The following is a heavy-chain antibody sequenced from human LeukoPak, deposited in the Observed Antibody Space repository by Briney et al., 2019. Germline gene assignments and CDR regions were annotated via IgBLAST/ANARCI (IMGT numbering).Heavy chain of an antibody. V-gene: IGHV1-18*01. J-gene: IGHJ4*02. CDR3: ARMDGGYDY. D-gene: IGHD2-15*01. Sequence: ASVKVSCKASGYTFTSYGISWVRQAPGQGLEWMGWISAYNGNTNYAQKFQGRVTMTRDTSTSTVYMELSSLRSEDTAVYYCARMDGGYDYWGQGTLVTVSS. CDR2: ISAYNGNT. CDR1: GYTFTSYG.